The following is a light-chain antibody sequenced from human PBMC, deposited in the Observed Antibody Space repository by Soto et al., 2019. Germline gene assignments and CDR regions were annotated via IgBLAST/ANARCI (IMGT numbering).Light chain of an antibody. CDR1: QSVSSD. Sequence: EIVMTQSPATLSVSPGERVTLSCRASQSVSSDLAWYHQKPGQAPRLLIYGASTRATGIPARFSGSGSGTEFTLTINSLQSKDFAVYYCQQYNNWPRTFGQGTKVEIK. CDR2: GAS. CDR3: QQYNNWPRT. J-gene: IGKJ1*01. V-gene: IGKV3-15*01.